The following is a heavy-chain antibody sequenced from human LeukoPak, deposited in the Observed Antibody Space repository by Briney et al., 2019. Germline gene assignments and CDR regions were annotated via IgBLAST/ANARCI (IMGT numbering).Heavy chain of an antibody. Sequence: GGSLRLSCAASGFTFSTYWMHWVRQTPGKGLEWVSRIKGDGSITTYADSVMGRFTTSRDNAKSTLFLQMNSLRVEDTAMYYCAKSDWFDPWGQGTLVTVSS. V-gene: IGHV3-74*01. CDR3: AKSDWFDP. CDR2: IKGDGSIT. CDR1: GFTFSTYW. J-gene: IGHJ5*02.